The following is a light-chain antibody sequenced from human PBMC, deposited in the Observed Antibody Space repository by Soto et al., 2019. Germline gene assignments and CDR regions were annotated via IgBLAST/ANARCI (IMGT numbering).Light chain of an antibody. CDR1: SSDVGGYNY. CDR3: SSYAGSNNVV. J-gene: IGLJ2*01. Sequence: QSVLTQPPSASGSPGQSVTISCTGTSSDVGGYNYVSWYQQQTGQAPKLMIYEVSKRPSGVPYRFSGSKSGNTACLPVSWLQAEEEADYYCSSYAGSNNVVFGGGTKVTVL. CDR2: EVS. V-gene: IGLV2-8*01.